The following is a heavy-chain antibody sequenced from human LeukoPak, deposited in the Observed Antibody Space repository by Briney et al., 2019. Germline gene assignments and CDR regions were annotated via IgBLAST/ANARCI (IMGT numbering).Heavy chain of an antibody. Sequence: GGSLRLSCAASAFTFSYYSIHWVRQAPGRGLEWVAVISKDAVDKWYADSVKGRFTVSRDNSKNTVYLQITSLRVEDAAVYYCAKDGVNGGLFEYWGQGALVTVSS. J-gene: IGHJ4*02. D-gene: IGHD3-16*01. CDR2: ISKDAVDK. CDR3: AKDGVNGGLFEY. CDR1: AFTFSYYS. V-gene: IGHV3-30*18.